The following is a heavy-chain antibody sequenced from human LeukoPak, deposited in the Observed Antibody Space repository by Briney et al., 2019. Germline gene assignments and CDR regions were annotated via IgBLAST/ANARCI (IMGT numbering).Heavy chain of an antibody. CDR2: ISGSGGST. CDR1: GFTFSSYA. D-gene: IGHD2-2*02. CDR3: ANSCSRTTCYTRLFY. V-gene: IGHV3-23*01. Sequence: HAGGSLRLSCAASGFTFSSYAMSWVRQAPGKGLEWVSAISGSGGSTYYADSVKGRFTISRDNSKNTLYLQMNSLRAEDTAVCYCANSCSRTTCYTRLFYWGQGTLVTVSS. J-gene: IGHJ4*02.